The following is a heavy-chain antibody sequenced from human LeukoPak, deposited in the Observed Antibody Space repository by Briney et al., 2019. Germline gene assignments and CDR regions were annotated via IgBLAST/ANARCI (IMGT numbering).Heavy chain of an antibody. J-gene: IGHJ4*02. CDR3: ARTSYGVFDY. CDR2: ISAYNGNT. V-gene: IGHV1-18*01. D-gene: IGHD4-17*01. Sequence: GASVKVSCKASGYTFTSYGISWVRQAPGQGLEWMGWISAYNGNTNYAQNLQGRVTMTTDTSTSTAYMDLRSLRSDDTAVYFCARTSYGVFDYWGQGTLVTVSS. CDR1: GYTFTSYG.